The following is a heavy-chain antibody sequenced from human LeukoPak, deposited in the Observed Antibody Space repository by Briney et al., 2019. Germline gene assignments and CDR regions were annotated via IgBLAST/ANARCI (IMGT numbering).Heavy chain of an antibody. CDR1: GFTFSSYS. CDR3: AKTSGPMDYDFWSGEADPDY. V-gene: IGHV3-21*04. J-gene: IGHJ4*02. Sequence: GGSLRLSCAASGFTFSSYSMNWVRQAPGKGLEWVSSISSSSSYIYYADSVKGRFTISRDNAKNSLYLQMNSLRAEDTAVYYCAKTSGPMDYDFWSGEADPDYWGQGTLVTVSS. D-gene: IGHD3-3*01. CDR2: ISSSSSYI.